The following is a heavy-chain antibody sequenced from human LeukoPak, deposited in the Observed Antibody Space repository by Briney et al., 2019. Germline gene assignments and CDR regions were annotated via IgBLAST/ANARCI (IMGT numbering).Heavy chain of an antibody. D-gene: IGHD6-13*01. CDR2: IRYDGSNK. J-gene: IGHJ4*02. Sequence: PGGSLRLSCAASGFTFSSYGMSWVRQAPGKGLEWVAFIRYDGSNKYYADSVKGRFTISRDNSKNTLYLQMNSLRAEDTAVYYCARDPIAAGTRFDYWGQGTLVTVSS. CDR3: ARDPIAAGTRFDY. CDR1: GFTFSSYG. V-gene: IGHV3-30*02.